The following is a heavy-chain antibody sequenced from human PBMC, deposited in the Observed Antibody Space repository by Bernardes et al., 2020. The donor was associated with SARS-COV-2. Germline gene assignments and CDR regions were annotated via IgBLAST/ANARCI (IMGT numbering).Heavy chain of an antibody. CDR3: VKDSTVGSSIYGVLSFDS. D-gene: IGHD3-3*01. Sequence: GGSLRLSCSASGFTFKYAMNWVRPPPGKGLEWVSAISGSGASTYYAASVEGRFTISRDISKNMVFLQMNSLRVEDTAIYYCVKDSTVGSSIYGVLSFDSWGQGTLVTVSS. J-gene: IGHJ4*02. CDR2: ISGSGAST. CDR1: GFTFKYA. V-gene: IGHV3-23*01.